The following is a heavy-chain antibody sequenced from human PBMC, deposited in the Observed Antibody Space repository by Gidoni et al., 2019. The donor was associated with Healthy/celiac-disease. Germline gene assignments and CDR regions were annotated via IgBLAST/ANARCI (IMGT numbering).Heavy chain of an antibody. CDR2: IKSKTDGGTT. Sequence: EVQLVESGGLLVKPGRSLRLSFAASGFTFSNDWLSWVRQAPGKGLEWVGRIKSKTDGGTTDYAAPVKGRFTISRDDSKNTRYLQMNSLKTEDTAVYYFTTDSSSPTLFDYWGQGTLVTVSS. CDR3: TTDSSSPTLFDY. D-gene: IGHD6-13*01. V-gene: IGHV3-15*01. CDR1: GFTFSNDW. J-gene: IGHJ4*02.